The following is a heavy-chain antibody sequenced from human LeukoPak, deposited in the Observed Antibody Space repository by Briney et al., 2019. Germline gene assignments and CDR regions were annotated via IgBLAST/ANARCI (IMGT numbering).Heavy chain of an antibody. CDR1: RFTFSNYA. V-gene: IGHV3-23*01. CDR2: ISGSGGVT. J-gene: IGHJ5*02. Sequence: GGSLRLSCVASRFTFSNYAMSWVRQAPGKGPEWVSRISGSGGVTYYADSVKGRFTISRDNSKKTLYLQMNSLRAEEAATYYCEKERDASGARLGWFDPWGQGTLVTVSS. D-gene: IGHD3-10*01. CDR3: EKERDASGARLGWFDP.